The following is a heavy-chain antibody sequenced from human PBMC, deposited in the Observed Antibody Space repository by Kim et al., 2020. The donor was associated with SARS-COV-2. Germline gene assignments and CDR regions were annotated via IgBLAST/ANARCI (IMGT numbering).Heavy chain of an antibody. CDR2: ISWNSGSI. Sequence: GGSLRLSCAASGFTFGDYAMHWVRQAPGKGLEWVSGISWNSGSIGYADSVKGRFTISRDNAKNSLYLQMNSLRAEDTALYYCAKDATAAINDHDDWFDPWGQGTLVTVSS. J-gene: IGHJ5*02. CDR3: AKDATAAINDHDDWFDP. CDR1: GFTFGDYA. V-gene: IGHV3-9*01. D-gene: IGHD2-2*01.